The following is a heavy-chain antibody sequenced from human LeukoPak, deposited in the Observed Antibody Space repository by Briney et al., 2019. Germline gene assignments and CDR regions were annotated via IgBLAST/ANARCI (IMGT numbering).Heavy chain of an antibody. CDR1: GYSISSGYY. V-gene: IGHV4-38-2*01. CDR3: ARYGYSSSAGDY. D-gene: IGHD6-6*01. CDR2: IYHSGST. J-gene: IGHJ4*02. Sequence: PSETLSLTCAVSGYSISSGYYWGWSRPPPGKGLEWIGNIYHSGSTYYNPSLKSRVTISADTPKNQFSLKLNSVTAADTAVYYCARYGYSSSAGDYWGQGTLVTVSS.